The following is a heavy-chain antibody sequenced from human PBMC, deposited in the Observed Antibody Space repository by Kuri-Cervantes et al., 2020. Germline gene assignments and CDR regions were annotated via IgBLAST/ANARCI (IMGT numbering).Heavy chain of an antibody. CDR2: VTESGGTT. J-gene: IGHJ3*02. Sequence: GGSLRLSCAASGFSFSRYNMNWVRQAPGKGLEWVSAVTESGGTTYYADSVKGRFTISRDNSKNTQYLQMNTLRAEDTAVYYCARLATSSDPFDIWGQGTMVTVSS. CDR3: ARLATSSDPFDI. V-gene: IGHV3-23*01. CDR1: GFSFSRYN. D-gene: IGHD5-24*01.